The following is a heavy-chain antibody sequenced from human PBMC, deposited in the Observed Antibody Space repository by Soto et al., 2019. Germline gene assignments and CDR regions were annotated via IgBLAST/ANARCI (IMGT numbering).Heavy chain of an antibody. CDR1: GFTISSNY. V-gene: IGHV3-66*01. CDR3: ANIYGSENYYGFDP. Sequence: GGSLRLSCAASGFTISSNYFGWVRQPPGKGLEWVSVIYRDGSAYYEDSVRGRFSLSRDNSRNTLYLQMESLRAEDTAMYYCANIYGSENYYGFDPWGQGT. D-gene: IGHD3-10*01. J-gene: IGHJ5*02. CDR2: IYRDGSA.